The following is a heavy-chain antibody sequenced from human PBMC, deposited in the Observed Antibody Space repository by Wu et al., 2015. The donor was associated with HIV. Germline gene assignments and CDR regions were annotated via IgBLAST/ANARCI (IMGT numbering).Heavy chain of an antibody. D-gene: IGHD2-21*02. CDR2: MNPNSGNT. V-gene: IGHV1-8*01. CDR1: GYTFTIYD. CDR3: ARGNCGGDCSSFYYYYYVWTS. Sequence: QVQLVQSGAEVKKPGASVKVSCQASGYTFTIYDINWVRQAPGQGLEWMGWMNPNSGNTGYAQKFQGRVTMTRNTSIGTAYMELSSLRSEDTAVYYCARGNCGGDCSSFYYYYYVWTSWAKGPRSPSPQ. J-gene: IGHJ6*04.